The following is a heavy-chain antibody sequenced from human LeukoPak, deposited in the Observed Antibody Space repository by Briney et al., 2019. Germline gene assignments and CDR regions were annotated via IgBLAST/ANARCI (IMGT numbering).Heavy chain of an antibody. Sequence: GGSLRLSCAASGFTFSNYAMSWVCQAPGKGLEWVSLISGSGGTTYYADSVKGWFTISRDNSKSTLYLQMNSLRAEDTAVYYCAKSVSGWYSFDHWGQGTLVTVSS. V-gene: IGHV3-23*01. D-gene: IGHD6-19*01. CDR2: ISGSGGTT. CDR1: GFTFSNYA. J-gene: IGHJ4*02. CDR3: AKSVSGWYSFDH.